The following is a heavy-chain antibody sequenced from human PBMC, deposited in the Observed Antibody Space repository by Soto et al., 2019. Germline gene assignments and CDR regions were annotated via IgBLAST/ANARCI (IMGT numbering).Heavy chain of an antibody. CDR1: GYTFTSYY. D-gene: IGHD6-13*01. Sequence: QVQLVQSGAEVKKPGASVRVSCKASGYTFTSYYIHWVRQAPGQGPEWMGMINPSSGGTDYAQKLQGRGTMTRDTATSTVYMELSSLRSEDTAVYFCTRSIITTAGTDAFDLWGQGTLVTVSS. V-gene: IGHV1-46*03. CDR3: TRSIITTAGTDAFDL. J-gene: IGHJ3*01. CDR2: INPSSGGT.